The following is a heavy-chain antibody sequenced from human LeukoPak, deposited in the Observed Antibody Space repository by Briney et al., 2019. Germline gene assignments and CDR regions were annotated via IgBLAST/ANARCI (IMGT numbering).Heavy chain of an antibody. CDR3: ARDRGSGSYYVY. Sequence: GASVKVSCKASGGTFSSYAISWLRQAPGQGLEWMGRIIPILGIANYAQKFQGRVTITADKSTSTAYMELSSLRSEDTAVYYCARDRGSGSYYVYWGQGTLVTVSS. CDR2: IIPILGIA. J-gene: IGHJ4*02. D-gene: IGHD1-26*01. V-gene: IGHV1-69*04. CDR1: GGTFSSYA.